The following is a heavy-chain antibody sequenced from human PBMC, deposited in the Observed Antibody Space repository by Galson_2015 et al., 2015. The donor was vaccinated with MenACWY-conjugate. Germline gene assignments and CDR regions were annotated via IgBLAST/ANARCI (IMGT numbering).Heavy chain of an antibody. V-gene: IGHV3-74*01. Sequence: SLRLSCAASGFTFSTYWMHWVRQAPGKGLVWVSRINSDGRSTSYADSEKGRFTISRDNAKNTLYLQMNSLRAEDTAVYYCARLGGNYRTTSHFDDSGQGTLVSVSS. J-gene: IGHJ4*02. CDR1: GFTFSTYW. D-gene: IGHD2/OR15-2a*01. CDR2: INSDGRST. CDR3: ARLGGNYRTTSHFDD.